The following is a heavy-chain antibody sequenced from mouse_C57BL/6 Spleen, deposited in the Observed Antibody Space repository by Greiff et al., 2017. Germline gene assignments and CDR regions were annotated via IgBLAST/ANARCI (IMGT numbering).Heavy chain of an antibody. CDR1: GYTFTSYW. J-gene: IGHJ1*03. CDR2: INPSNGGT. V-gene: IGHV1-53*01. D-gene: IGHD2-3*01. Sequence: QVQLQQPGTELVKPGASVKLSCKASGYTFTSYWMHWVKQRPGQGLEWIGNINPSNGGTTYNEKFKSKATLTVDKSSSTAYMQLSSLTSEDSAVYYWSAIIYDGYYGGYFDVSVTCPPVTFSS. CDR3: SAIIYDGYYGGYFDV.